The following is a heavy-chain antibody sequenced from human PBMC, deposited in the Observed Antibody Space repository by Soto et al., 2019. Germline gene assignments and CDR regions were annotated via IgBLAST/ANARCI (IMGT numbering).Heavy chain of an antibody. CDR1: GFTFSSYG. J-gene: IGHJ3*02. V-gene: IGHV3-33*01. CDR3: ARGDYYDSSGYYYPLNAFDI. Sequence: HPGGSLRLSCAASGFTFSSYGMHWVRQAPGKGLEWVAVIWYDGSNKYYADSVKGRFTISRDNSKNTLYLQMNSLRAEDTAVYYCARGDYYDSSGYYYPLNAFDIWGQGTMVTVSS. CDR2: IWYDGSNK. D-gene: IGHD3-22*01.